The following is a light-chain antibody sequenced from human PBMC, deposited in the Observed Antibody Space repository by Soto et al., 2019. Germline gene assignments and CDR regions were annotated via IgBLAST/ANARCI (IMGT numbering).Light chain of an antibody. CDR2: GAS. V-gene: IGKV1-39*01. Sequence: DIQMTQSPSSLSASVGDRVTITCRASLRISTYLNWYQQKPGKAPNLLIYGASSLQSGVPSRFSGSGSGTDFALTIRSLQPEDFATYFCQQSYNAPFTFGPGTKVDIK. CDR3: QQSYNAPFT. J-gene: IGKJ3*01. CDR1: LRISTY.